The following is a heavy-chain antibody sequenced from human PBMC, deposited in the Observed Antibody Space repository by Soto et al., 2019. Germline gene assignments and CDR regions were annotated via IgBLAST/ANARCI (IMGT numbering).Heavy chain of an antibody. Sequence: QVQLQESGPGLVKPSQTLSLTCPVSVGSISSGDYYWSWIRQPPGKGLEWIGYIYYRGSTYSNPSLKSRVTISVDTSKNQFSLNLSSVTASDTAVYYCARDVRGSYFDYWGQGTLVTVSS. CDR1: VGSISSGDYY. CDR2: IYYRGST. V-gene: IGHV4-30-4*01. CDR3: ARDVRGSYFDY. D-gene: IGHD3-16*01. J-gene: IGHJ4*02.